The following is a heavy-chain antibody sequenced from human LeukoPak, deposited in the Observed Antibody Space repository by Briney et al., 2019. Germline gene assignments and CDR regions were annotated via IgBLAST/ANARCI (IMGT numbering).Heavy chain of an antibody. J-gene: IGHJ5*02. V-gene: IGHV1-24*01. Sequence: ASVTVSCKVSGYALTELSMHWLRQAPGKGPEWMAGFDPEDGDAIYAQQFQGRVTMTEDTSTDIAYMELSSLTSEDTAVYYCARDRGPYVGIANNWLDPWGQGTLVTVSS. CDR1: GYALTELS. CDR3: ARDRGPYVGIANNWLDP. CDR2: FDPEDGDA. D-gene: IGHD3-10*02.